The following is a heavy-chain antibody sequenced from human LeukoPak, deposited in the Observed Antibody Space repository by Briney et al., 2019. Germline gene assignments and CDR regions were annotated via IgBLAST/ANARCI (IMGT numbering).Heavy chain of an antibody. CDR2: IDHIGNT. CDR3: AKVGQWLD. V-gene: IGHV4-34*01. J-gene: IGHJ4*02. CDR1: SGSFSDYS. D-gene: IGHD6-19*01. Sequence: SETLSLTCAVSSGSFSDYSWAWIRQPPGKRLEWIADIDHIGNTKYNPSLKSRVTLSVDTSKRQFSLKMNSVTAADSAIYYCAKVGQWLDWGRGTLVTISS.